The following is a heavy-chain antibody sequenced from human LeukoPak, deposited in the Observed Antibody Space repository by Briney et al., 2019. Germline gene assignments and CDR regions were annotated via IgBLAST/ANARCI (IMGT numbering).Heavy chain of an antibody. CDR2: IKSDGTT. D-gene: IGHD3-22*01. V-gene: IGHV3-74*01. CDR1: GFTFSSYW. J-gene: IGHJ1*01. CDR3: ARAPSEIGGYYPEYFRH. Sequence: GGSLRLSCAASGFTFSSYWMHWVRQAPGKGLVWVSRIKSDGTTNYADSVKGRFTISRDNAKNTLSLQMNSLRAEDTGVYYCARAPSEIGGYYPEYFRHWGQGTLVTVSS.